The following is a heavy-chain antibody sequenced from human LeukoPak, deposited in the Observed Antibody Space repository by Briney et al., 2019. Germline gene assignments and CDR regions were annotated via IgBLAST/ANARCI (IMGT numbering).Heavy chain of an antibody. Sequence: PGRSLRLSCAASGFTLSSYAMHWVRQAPGKGLEWVAVISYDGSNKYYADSVKGRFTISRDNAKNSLYLQMNSLRAEDTAVYYCAREREYQLLNLELLYYYYMDVWGKGTTVTVSS. V-gene: IGHV3-30-3*01. D-gene: IGHD2-2*01. CDR1: GFTLSSYA. CDR3: AREREYQLLNLELLYYYYMDV. CDR2: ISYDGSNK. J-gene: IGHJ6*03.